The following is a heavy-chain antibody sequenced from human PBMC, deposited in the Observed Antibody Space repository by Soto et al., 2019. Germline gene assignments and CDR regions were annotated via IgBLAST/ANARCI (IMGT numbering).Heavy chain of an antibody. CDR3: ARRYGGAFDY. D-gene: IGHD2-21*01. V-gene: IGHV4-59*08. J-gene: IGHJ4*02. CDR1: GGSISSYY. CDR2: IYYSGST. Sequence: QVQLQESGPGLVKPSETLSLTCTVSGGSISSYYWSWIRQPPGKGLEWIGYIYYSGSTNYNPSRKSRLTISVDTSKNQFSLKLSSVTAADTAVYYCARRYGGAFDYWGQGTLVTVSS.